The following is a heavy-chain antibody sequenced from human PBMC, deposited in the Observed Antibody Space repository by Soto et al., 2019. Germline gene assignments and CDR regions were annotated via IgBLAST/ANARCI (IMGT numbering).Heavy chain of an antibody. V-gene: IGHV1-69*13. CDR1: GGTFSSYA. CDR3: ARCPGSGWYFDY. CDR2: IIPIFGTA. D-gene: IGHD6-19*01. Sequence: SVKVSCKASGGTFSSYAISWVRQAPGQGLEWMGGIIPIFGTANYAQKFQGRVTITADESTSTAYMELSSLRSEDTAVYYCARCPGSGWYFDYWGQGTLVTVSS. J-gene: IGHJ4*02.